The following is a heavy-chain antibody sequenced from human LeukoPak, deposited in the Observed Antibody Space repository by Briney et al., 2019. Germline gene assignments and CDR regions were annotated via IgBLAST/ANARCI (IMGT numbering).Heavy chain of an antibody. J-gene: IGHJ4*02. CDR1: GFTFDDYA. CDR2: ISWNSGSI. V-gene: IGHV3-9*01. D-gene: IGHD2-15*01. CDR3: AKGKWSSHYFDY. Sequence: PGRSLRLSCAASGFTFDDYAMHWVRQAPGKGLEWVSGISWNSGSIGYADSVKGRFTISRDNAKNSLYLQMNSLRAKDTALYYCAKGKWSSHYFDYWGQGTLVTVSS.